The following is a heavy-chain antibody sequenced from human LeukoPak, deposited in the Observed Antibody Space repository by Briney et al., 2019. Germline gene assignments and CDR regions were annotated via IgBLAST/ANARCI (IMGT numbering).Heavy chain of an antibody. CDR3: ARDYHGAGSSNWFDP. CDR1: GGSISSGGYY. CDR2: IYYSGST. V-gene: IGHV4-31*03. D-gene: IGHD4-17*01. Sequence: SQTLSLTCTVSGGSISSGGYYWSWIRQHPGKGLEWIGYIYYSGSTYYNPSLKSRVTISVDTSKNQFSLKLSSVTAAVTAVYYCARDYHGAGSSNWFDPWGQGTLVTVSS. J-gene: IGHJ5*02.